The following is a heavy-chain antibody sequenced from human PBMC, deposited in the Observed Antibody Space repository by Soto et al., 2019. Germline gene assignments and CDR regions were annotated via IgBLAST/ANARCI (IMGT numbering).Heavy chain of an antibody. CDR3: ARGRYGDY. CDR1: GYAFTTYG. Sequence: QVHLVQSGAEVKKPGASVKVSCKGSGYAFTTYGITWVRQAPGQGLEWMGWISAHNGHTNYAQKLQGRVTVTRDTSTSTAYMELRSLRYDDTAVYYCARGRYGDYWGQGALVTVSS. D-gene: IGHD1-1*01. CDR2: ISAHNGHT. J-gene: IGHJ4*02. V-gene: IGHV1-18*01.